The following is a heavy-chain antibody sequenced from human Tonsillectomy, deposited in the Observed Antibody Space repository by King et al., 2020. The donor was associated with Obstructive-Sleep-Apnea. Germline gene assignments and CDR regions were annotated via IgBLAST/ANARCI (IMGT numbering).Heavy chain of an antibody. D-gene: IGHD3-10*01. CDR3: ARGSPYYFDY. CDR2: IFYSGST. V-gene: IGHV4-31*03. Sequence: QLQESGPGLVKPSQTLSLTCIVSGGSISSDGYYWSWIRQHPGKGLEWIADIFYSGSTYYNPSLKSRVTISVETSKNQLSLKLSSMTAADTAVYYCARGSPYYFDYWGQGTLVTVSS. J-gene: IGHJ4*02. CDR1: GGSISSDGYY.